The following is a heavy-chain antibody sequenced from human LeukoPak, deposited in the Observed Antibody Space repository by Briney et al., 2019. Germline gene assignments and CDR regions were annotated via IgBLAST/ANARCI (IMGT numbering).Heavy chain of an antibody. CDR2: ISGDGGTT. V-gene: IGHV3-43*02. Sequence: GGSLRLSCEASGFTFNSYAMHWVRQAPGKGLEWVSLISGDGGTTYYADSVQGRFIISRDTSKNSLHLQMNRLTTEDTALYYCARDRVYGGADYWGQGTLVTVSS. D-gene: IGHD4-23*01. CDR3: ARDRVYGGADY. CDR1: GFTFNSYA. J-gene: IGHJ4*02.